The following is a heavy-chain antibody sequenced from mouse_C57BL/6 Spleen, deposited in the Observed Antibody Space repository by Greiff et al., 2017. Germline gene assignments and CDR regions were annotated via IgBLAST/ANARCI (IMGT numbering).Heavy chain of an antibody. CDR1: GYTFTDYE. CDR2: IDPETGGT. CDR3: RGTVVATGAMDY. V-gene: IGHV1-15*01. J-gene: IGHJ4*01. D-gene: IGHD1-1*01. Sequence: QVQLQQSGAELVRPGASVTLSCKASGYTFTDYEMHWVKQTPVHGLEWIGAIDPETGGTAYNQKFKGKAILTADKSSSTAYMELRSLTSEDSAVYYCRGTVVATGAMDYWGQGTSVTVSS.